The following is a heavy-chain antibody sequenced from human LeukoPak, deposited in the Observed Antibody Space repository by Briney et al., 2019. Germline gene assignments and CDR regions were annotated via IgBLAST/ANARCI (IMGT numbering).Heavy chain of an antibody. Sequence: PGGSLRLSCAASGFTFSSYAMSWVRQAPGKGLEWVSAISGSGGSTYYADSVKGRFTISRDNAKNSLYLQMNSLRAEDTAVYYCARIAGGYSYGGFDYWGQGTLVTVSS. CDR3: ARIAGGYSYGGFDY. J-gene: IGHJ4*02. V-gene: IGHV3-23*01. CDR2: ISGSGGST. D-gene: IGHD5-18*01. CDR1: GFTFSSYA.